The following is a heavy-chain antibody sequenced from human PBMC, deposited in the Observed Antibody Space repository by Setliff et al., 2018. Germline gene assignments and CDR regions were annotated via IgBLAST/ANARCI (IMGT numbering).Heavy chain of an antibody. CDR2: MYYSGDT. V-gene: IGHV4-59*08. CDR3: ARLPPLHTPMALTFDY. CDR1: GGSVRGYY. J-gene: IGHJ4*02. D-gene: IGHD5-18*01. Sequence: SETLSLTCTVSGGSVRGYYWSWIRQPPGKGLEWIGYMYYSGDTNYNPSLKSRVTISVDTSKNQFSLELRSVTAADTAVYYCARLPPLHTPMALTFDYWGQGILVTVSA.